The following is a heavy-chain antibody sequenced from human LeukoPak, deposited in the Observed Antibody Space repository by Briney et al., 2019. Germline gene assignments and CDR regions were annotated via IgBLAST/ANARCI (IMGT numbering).Heavy chain of an antibody. Sequence: GASVKVSCKVSGYTLTELSMHWVRQAPGKGLEWMGGFDPEDGETIYAQKFQGRVTMTEDTSTDTAYMGLSSLRSEDTAVYYCATAVDSGYGTFDYWGQGTLVTVSS. D-gene: IGHD5-12*01. V-gene: IGHV1-24*01. CDR2: FDPEDGET. J-gene: IGHJ4*02. CDR1: GYTLTELS. CDR3: ATAVDSGYGTFDY.